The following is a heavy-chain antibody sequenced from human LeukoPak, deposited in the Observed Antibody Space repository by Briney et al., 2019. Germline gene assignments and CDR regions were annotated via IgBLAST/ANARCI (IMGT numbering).Heavy chain of an antibody. CDR1: GFTFSDYY. CDR2: ISSSGSTI. Sequence: VGSLRLSCAASGFTFSDYYMSWIRQAPGKGLEWVSYISSSGSTIYYADSVKGRFTISRDNAKNSLYLQMNSLRAEDTAVYYCARSSDFWSGYYPGAFDIWGQGTMVTVSS. V-gene: IGHV3-11*04. CDR3: ARSSDFWSGYYPGAFDI. J-gene: IGHJ3*02. D-gene: IGHD3-3*01.